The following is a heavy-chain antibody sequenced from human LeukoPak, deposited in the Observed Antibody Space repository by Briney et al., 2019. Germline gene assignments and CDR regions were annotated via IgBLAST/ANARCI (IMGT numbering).Heavy chain of an antibody. Sequence: GGSLRLSCAASGFTFSTYWMHWVRQAPGKGLVWVSRITSDGITTTYADSVKGRFTISGNNAKNTLYLQMNSLRAEDTAVYYCARGYSYGSNWFDPWGQGTLVTVSS. D-gene: IGHD5-18*01. V-gene: IGHV3-74*01. J-gene: IGHJ5*02. CDR2: ITSDGITT. CDR3: ARGYSYGSNWFDP. CDR1: GFTFSTYW.